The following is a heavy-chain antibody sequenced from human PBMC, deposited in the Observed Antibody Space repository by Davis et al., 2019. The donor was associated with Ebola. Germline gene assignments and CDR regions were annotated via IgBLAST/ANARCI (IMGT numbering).Heavy chain of an antibody. CDR3: ARDSIKIFGVVNYGMDV. V-gene: IGHV7-4-1*02. CDR1: GYTFTNYA. CDR2: INTNTGNP. J-gene: IGHJ6*04. D-gene: IGHD3-3*01. Sequence: AASVKVSCKASGYTFTNYAMNWVRQAPGQGLEWMGWINTNTGNPTYAQGLTGRFVFSLDTSVSTAYLQISSLKAEDTAVYYCARDSIKIFGVVNYGMDVWGKGTTVTVSS.